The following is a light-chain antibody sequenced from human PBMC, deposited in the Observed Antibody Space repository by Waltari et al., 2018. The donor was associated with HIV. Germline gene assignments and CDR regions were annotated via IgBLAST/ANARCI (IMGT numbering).Light chain of an antibody. V-gene: IGLV1-47*01. CDR3: ASWDDGLRGHV. CDR2: RNN. J-gene: IGLJ1*01. CDR1: NSNIGSNF. Sequence: QSGLTQPPSASGTPGQRLSISCAGNNSNIGSNFVFWHRQIPGAAPTLLVYRNNQLPSGVGDRFSGSRSGASASLGISGLRVEDEADYYCASWDDGLRGHVFGSGTTVSV.